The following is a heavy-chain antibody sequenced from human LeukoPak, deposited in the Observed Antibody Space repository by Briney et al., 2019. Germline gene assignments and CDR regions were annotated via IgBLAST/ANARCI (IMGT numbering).Heavy chain of an antibody. V-gene: IGHV3-23*01. CDR3: AKYSRDSSGSYDY. J-gene: IGHJ4*02. Sequence: PGRSLRLSCAASGFTFRSYGMSWVRQAPGKGLEWVSGISGSGSDGSTYYADSVKGRFTISRDNSKNTLYLQINSLRAEDTAVYYCAKYSRDSSGSYDYWGQGTLVTVSS. CDR2: ISGSGSDGST. CDR1: GFTFRSYG. D-gene: IGHD3-22*01.